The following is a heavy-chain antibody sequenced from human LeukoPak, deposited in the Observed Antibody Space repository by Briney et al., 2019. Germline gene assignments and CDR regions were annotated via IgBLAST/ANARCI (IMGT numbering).Heavy chain of an antibody. CDR1: GGSISSYY. CDR3: ASSYSTDYYYYYMDV. Sequence: PSETLSLTCTVSGGSISSYYWSWIRQPAGKGLEWIGRIYTSGSTNYNPSLKSRVTMSVDTSKNQFSLKLSSVTAADTAVYYCASSYSTDYYYYYMDVWGKGATVTVSS. CDR2: IYTSGST. V-gene: IGHV4-4*07. J-gene: IGHJ6*03. D-gene: IGHD1-26*01.